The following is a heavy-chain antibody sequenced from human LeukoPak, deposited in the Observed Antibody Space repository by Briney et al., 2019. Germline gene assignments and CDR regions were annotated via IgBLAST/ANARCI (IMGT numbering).Heavy chain of an antibody. V-gene: IGHV4-61*02. Sequence: SETLSLTCTVSGGSISIGTYYWSWIRQPAGKGLEWIGRIYTTGSTNYNPSLKSRVTISVDTSKNQFSLKLSSVTAADTAVYYCARGRVGAARPFDYWGQGTLVTVSS. D-gene: IGHD6-6*01. CDR1: GGSISIGTYY. CDR2: IYTTGST. J-gene: IGHJ4*02. CDR3: ARGRVGAARPFDY.